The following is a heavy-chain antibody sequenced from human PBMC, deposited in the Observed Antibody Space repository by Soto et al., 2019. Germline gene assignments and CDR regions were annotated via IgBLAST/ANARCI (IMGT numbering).Heavy chain of an antibody. Sequence: QVHLVQSGAEVKKPGASVKVSCKASGYIFTNYYIHWVRQAPGQGIEWMAIINPLPTSGSTNYAQKFQGRVNVTRDTSTSTVYMELSSLTSEDTAIYYCARDLTAAAYWGQGTLVTVSS. CDR2: INPLPTSGST. J-gene: IGHJ4*02. CDR3: ARDLTAAAY. CDR1: GYIFTNYY. D-gene: IGHD2-15*01. V-gene: IGHV1-46*01.